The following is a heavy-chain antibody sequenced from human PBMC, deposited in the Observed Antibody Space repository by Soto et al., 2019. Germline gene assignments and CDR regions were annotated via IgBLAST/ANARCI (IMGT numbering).Heavy chain of an antibody. V-gene: IGHV3-48*02. CDR1: GFTFSDYS. J-gene: IGHJ4*02. D-gene: IGHD3-22*01. CDR2: ISTSSSTV. Sequence: GGSLRLSCAASGFTFSDYSLNWVRQAPGRGLEWVSYISTSSSTVYYADSVKGRFTISRDKAKNSLYLQMNSLRDDDTAVYYCASRLNYYDSSGYGNYWGQGTLVTVSS. CDR3: ASRLNYYDSSGYGNY.